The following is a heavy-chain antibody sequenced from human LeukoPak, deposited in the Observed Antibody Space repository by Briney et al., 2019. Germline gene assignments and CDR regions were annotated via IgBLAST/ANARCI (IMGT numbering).Heavy chain of an antibody. CDR2: ISSNGGST. CDR3: VKGNVILRPGGAFDI. Sequence: GGSLRLSCSASGFTLSSYAMHWVRQAPGKGLEYVSAISSNGGSTYYADSVKGRFTISRDNSKNTLYLQMSSLRAEDTAVYYCVKGNVILRPGGAFDIWGQGTMVTVSS. D-gene: IGHD4-17*01. J-gene: IGHJ3*02. V-gene: IGHV3-64D*06. CDR1: GFTLSSYA.